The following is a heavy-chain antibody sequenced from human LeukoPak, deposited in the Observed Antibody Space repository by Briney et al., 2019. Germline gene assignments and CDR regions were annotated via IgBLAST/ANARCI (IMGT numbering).Heavy chain of an antibody. CDR1: GFTFSSYA. CDR3: AKDGNWVYYYGMDV. CDR2: ISGSGGST. Sequence: GGSLRLSCAASGFTFSSYAMSWVRQAPGKGLEWVSAISGSGGSTYYADSVKGRFTFSRDNSKNTLYLQMNSLRAEDTAVYYCAKDGNWVYYYGMDVWGQGTTVTVPS. V-gene: IGHV3-23*01. D-gene: IGHD4-23*01. J-gene: IGHJ6*02.